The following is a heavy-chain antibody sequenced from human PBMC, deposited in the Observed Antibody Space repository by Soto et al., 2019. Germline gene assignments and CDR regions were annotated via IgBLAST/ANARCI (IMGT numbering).Heavy chain of an antibody. Sequence: QVQLVQSGAEVKKPGASVKVSCKASGITFSTYAIHWVRQAPGQSLEWMGWINTGNGNTRYSQNFQGRVTLTRDTSASTDYMDLSRLRSEDTSIYYCARAISGYVTWGQGTLVPVSS. V-gene: IGHV1-3*04. CDR1: GITFSTYA. CDR2: INTGNGNT. CDR3: ARAISGYVT. J-gene: IGHJ5*02. D-gene: IGHD5-12*01.